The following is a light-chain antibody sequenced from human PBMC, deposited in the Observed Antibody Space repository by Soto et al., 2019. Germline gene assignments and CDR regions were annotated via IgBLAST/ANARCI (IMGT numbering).Light chain of an antibody. V-gene: IGKV1D-13*01. CDR1: QGISTL. Sequence: AIPLTQSPSSLSASVGDRVTITCRASQGISTLFAWYQQNPGKPPKLLIYDASSLQSGVPSRFSGSGSGTDFTLTISSLQPEDFATYYCQQFYDYPLTFGGGTRVEIK. J-gene: IGKJ4*01. CDR3: QQFYDYPLT. CDR2: DAS.